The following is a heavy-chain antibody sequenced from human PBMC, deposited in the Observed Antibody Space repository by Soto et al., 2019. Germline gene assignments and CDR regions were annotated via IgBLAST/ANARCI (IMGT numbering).Heavy chain of an antibody. CDR1: GFTFSSYA. Sequence: GGSLRLSCAASGFTFSSYAMHWVRQAPGKGLEWVAVISYDGSNKYYADSVKGRFTISRDNSKNTLYLQMNSLRAEDTAVYYCASRSRNDWGQGTMVTVSS. V-gene: IGHV3-30-3*01. J-gene: IGHJ4*02. CDR2: ISYDGSNK. CDR3: ASRSRND.